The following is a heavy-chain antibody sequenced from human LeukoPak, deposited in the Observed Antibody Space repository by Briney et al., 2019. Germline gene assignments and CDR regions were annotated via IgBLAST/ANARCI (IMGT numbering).Heavy chain of an antibody. CDR3: ARDTVADYYGMDV. CDR1: GGTFSSYA. J-gene: IGHJ6*02. V-gene: IGHV1-69*05. Sequence: ASVKVSCKASGGTFSSYAISWVRQAPGQGLEWMGGIIPIFGTANYAQKFQGRVTMTRDTSTSTVYMELSSLRSEDTAVYYCARDTVADYYGMDVWGQGTTVTVSS. D-gene: IGHD6-19*01. CDR2: IIPIFGTA.